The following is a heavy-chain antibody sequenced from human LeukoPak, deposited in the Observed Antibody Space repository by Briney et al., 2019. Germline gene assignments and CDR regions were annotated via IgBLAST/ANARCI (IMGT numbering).Heavy chain of an antibody. CDR1: GFTFSSYE. CDR3: ASARLGEFDY. CDR2: ISSSGSTI. D-gene: IGHD3-16*01. J-gene: IGHJ4*02. Sequence: PGGSLRLSCAASGFTFSSYEMNWVRQAPGKGLEWVSYISSSGSTIYYADSVKGRFTISRDNARNSLYLQMNSLRAEDTAVYYCASARLGEFDYWGQGTLVTVSS. V-gene: IGHV3-48*03.